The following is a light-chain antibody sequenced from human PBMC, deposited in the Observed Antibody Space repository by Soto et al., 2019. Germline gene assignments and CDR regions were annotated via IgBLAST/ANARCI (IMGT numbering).Light chain of an antibody. CDR1: SSNIGAGYD. CDR3: QSYDSSLSGSEV. V-gene: IGLV1-40*01. CDR2: GNG. J-gene: IGLJ1*01. Sequence: QSVLTQPPSVSGAPGQRVTISCTGSSSNIGAGYDVHWYQRLPGTAPKLLIYGNGNRPSGVPDRFSGSKSGTSASLAITGLHAEDEADYYCQSYDSSLSGSEVFGNGTKVTVL.